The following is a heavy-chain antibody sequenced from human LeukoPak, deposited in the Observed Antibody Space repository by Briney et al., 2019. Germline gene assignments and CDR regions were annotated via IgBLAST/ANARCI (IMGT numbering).Heavy chain of an antibody. Sequence: ASVKVSCKASGYTFTGYYMHWVRQAPGQGLEWMGWINPNSGGTNYAQKFQGRVTMTRDTSISTAYMELISLRSDDTAVYYCARAPGSRSSGGYYYGMDVWGQGTTVTVSS. V-gene: IGHV1-2*02. CDR2: INPNSGGT. J-gene: IGHJ6*02. D-gene: IGHD6-6*01. CDR1: GYTFTGYY. CDR3: ARAPGSRSSGGYYYGMDV.